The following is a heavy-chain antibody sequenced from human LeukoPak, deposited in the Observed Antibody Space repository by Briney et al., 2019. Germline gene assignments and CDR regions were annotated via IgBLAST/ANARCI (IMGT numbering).Heavy chain of an antibody. Sequence: GSLRLSCAASGFTFSSYWMHWVRQAPGKGLVWVSRINSDGSSTSYADSVKGRFTISRDNAKNTLYLQMNSLRAEDTAVYYCARERPPAAITNWFDPWGQGTLVTVSS. D-gene: IGHD2-2*01. V-gene: IGHV3-74*01. CDR1: GFTFSSYW. J-gene: IGHJ5*02. CDR3: ARERPPAAITNWFDP. CDR2: INSDGSST.